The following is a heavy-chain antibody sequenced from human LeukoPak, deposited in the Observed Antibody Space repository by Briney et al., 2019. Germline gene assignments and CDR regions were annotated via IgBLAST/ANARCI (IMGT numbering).Heavy chain of an antibody. D-gene: IGHD3-3*01. J-gene: IGHJ4*02. CDR1: GGSINSDYW. CDR2: IYHTGSV. CDR3: ARHDDFLSAYNY. V-gene: IGHV4-4*02. Sequence: SGSLSLTSAVSGGSINSDYWWTWVRQSPGKGLEWIGEIYHTGSVNYNLSLESRVTISRDRSKNQFSLMLRSVTAADTAVYYCARHDDFLSAYNYWGQGILVTDSS.